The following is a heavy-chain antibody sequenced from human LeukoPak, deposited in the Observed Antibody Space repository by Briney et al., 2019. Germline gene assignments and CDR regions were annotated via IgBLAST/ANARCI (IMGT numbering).Heavy chain of an antibody. CDR3: ARGGAARLHFQN. Sequence: SETLSLTCTVSGGSISTYYWNWIRQLPGKGLEWIGYIYHSGSTNYNPSLQSRVTISVDTSKNQFSLNLNSVTDADTAVYYCARGGAARLHFQNWGQGTLVTVSS. V-gene: IGHV4-59*01. D-gene: IGHD6-6*01. CDR2: IYHSGST. J-gene: IGHJ1*01. CDR1: GGSISTYY.